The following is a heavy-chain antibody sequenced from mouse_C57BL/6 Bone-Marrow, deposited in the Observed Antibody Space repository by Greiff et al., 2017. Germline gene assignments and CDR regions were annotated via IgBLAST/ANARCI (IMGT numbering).Heavy chain of an antibody. CDR2: IYPGGGYT. V-gene: IGHV1-63*01. CDR1: GYTFTNYW. J-gene: IGHJ4*01. Sequence: VQLQQSGAELVRPGTSVKMSCKASGYTFTNYWIGWAKQRPGHGLEWIGDIYPGGGYTNYNEKFKGKATLTADKSSSTAYMQFSSLTSEDSAIYYGASYYREAMDYWGQGTSVTVSS. D-gene: IGHD2-12*01. CDR3: ASYYREAMDY.